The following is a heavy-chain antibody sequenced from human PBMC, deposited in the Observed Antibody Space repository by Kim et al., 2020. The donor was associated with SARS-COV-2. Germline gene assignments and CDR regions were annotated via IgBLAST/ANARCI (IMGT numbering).Heavy chain of an antibody. D-gene: IGHD3-10*01. CDR3: ARDPGVRGVIIYYYGMDV. V-gene: IGHV1-69*13. Sequence: SVKVSCKASGGTFSSYAISWVRQAPGQGLEWMGGIIPIFGTANYAQKFQGRVTITADESTSTAYMELSSLRSEDTAVYYCARDPGVRGVIIYYYGMDVWGQGTTVTVSS. CDR1: GGTFSSYA. CDR2: IIPIFGTA. J-gene: IGHJ6*02.